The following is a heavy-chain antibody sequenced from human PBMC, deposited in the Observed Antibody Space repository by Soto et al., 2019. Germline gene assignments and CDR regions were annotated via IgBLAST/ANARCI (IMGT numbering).Heavy chain of an antibody. V-gene: IGHV4-34*01. D-gene: IGHD5-12*01. CDR3: ARGQEGVVATH. CDR2: VKDGGHT. J-gene: IGHJ4*02. Sequence: QVQLQQWGAGLLKPSETLSLNCAVTGGSLSGYYWSWIRQPPGKGLEWIGEVKDGGHTNYSPSLRGRVTISSATSNNPFSLRLNSVTAADTGVYYCARGQEGVVATHWDQGSLVTVSS. CDR1: GGSLSGYY.